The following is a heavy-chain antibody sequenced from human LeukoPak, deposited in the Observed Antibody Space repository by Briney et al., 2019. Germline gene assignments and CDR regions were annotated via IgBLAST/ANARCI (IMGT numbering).Heavy chain of an antibody. Sequence: PGGSLRLSCAASGFTFSSYGMPWVRQAPGKGLEWVAVIWYDGSNKYYADSVKGRFTISRDNSKNTLYLQMNSLRAEDTAVYYCARDSSSSGEFDYWGQGTLVTVSS. CDR1: GFTFSSYG. V-gene: IGHV3-33*01. J-gene: IGHJ4*02. CDR3: ARDSSSSGEFDY. CDR2: IWYDGSNK. D-gene: IGHD6-6*01.